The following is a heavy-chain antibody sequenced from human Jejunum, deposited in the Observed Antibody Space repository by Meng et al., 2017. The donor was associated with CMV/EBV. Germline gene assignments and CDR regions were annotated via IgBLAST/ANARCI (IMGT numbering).Heavy chain of an antibody. CDR2: IHDTGST. CDR3: ARGSIFVSFDS. V-gene: IGHV4-30-4*08. J-gene: IGHJ4*02. D-gene: IGHD3-3*01. CDR1: GGSIGSVDYY. Sequence: GPRQESGQVLVKPSQTLLLTCTGSGGSIGSVDYYWGWIRQPPGKGLEWIGYIHDTGSTYYNPSLKSRVDISLGTSRNHFSLTLSSVTAEDTAVYFCARGSIFVSFDSWGQGTLVTVSS.